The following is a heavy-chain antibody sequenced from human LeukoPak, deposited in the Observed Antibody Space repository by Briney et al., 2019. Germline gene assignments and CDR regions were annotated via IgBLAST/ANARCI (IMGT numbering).Heavy chain of an antibody. D-gene: IGHD1-26*01. V-gene: IGHV1-69*08. CDR2: IIPILGTA. CDR1: GGTFSSYT. CDR3: AGDGVGATIGLDY. Sequence: GSSVKVSCKASGGTFSSYTISWVRQAPGQGLEWMGRIIPILGTANYAQKFQGRVTITADKSTSTAYMELSSLRSEDTAVYYCAGDGVGATIGLDYWGQGTLVTVSS. J-gene: IGHJ4*02.